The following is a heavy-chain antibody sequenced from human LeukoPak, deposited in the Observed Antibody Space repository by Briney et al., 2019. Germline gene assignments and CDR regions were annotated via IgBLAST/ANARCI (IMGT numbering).Heavy chain of an antibody. D-gene: IGHD3-22*01. CDR2: INTNTGNP. J-gene: IGHJ4*02. Sequence: GASVRVSCKASGYTFTSYAMNWVRQAPGQGLEWMGWINTNTGNPTYAQGFTGRFVFSLDTSVSTAYLQISSLKAEDTAVYYCAARTYYYDSSGYYYYWGQGTLVTVSS. CDR3: AARTYYYDSSGYYYY. CDR1: GYTFTSYA. V-gene: IGHV7-4-1*02.